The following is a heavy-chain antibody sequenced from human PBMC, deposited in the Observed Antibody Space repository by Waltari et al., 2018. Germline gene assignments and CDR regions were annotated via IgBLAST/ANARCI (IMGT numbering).Heavy chain of an antibody. V-gene: IGHV3-48*02. CDR2: IRSSSSTI. CDR3: ARESSYDYVWGSYRGHFDY. J-gene: IGHJ4*02. CDR1: GFTLRCFS. D-gene: IGHD3-16*02. Sequence: EVQLVESGGGLVQPGGSLRLSCAASGFTLRCFSTNWLGQAPGKGRGEVSYIRSSSSTIYYADSVKGRFTISRDNAKNSLYLQMNSLRDEDTAVYYCARESSYDYVWGSYRGHFDYWGQGTLVTVSS.